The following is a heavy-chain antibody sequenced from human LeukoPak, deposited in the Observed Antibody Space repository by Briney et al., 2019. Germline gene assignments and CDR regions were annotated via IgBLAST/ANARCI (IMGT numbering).Heavy chain of an antibody. D-gene: IGHD6-19*01. J-gene: IGHJ6*03. V-gene: IGHV4-39*01. CDR1: GYSISSSSYY. CDR3: ATGGGWNLYYYYYMDV. CDR2: IYYSGST. Sequence: PSETLSLTCTVSGYSISSSSYYWGWIRQPPGKGLEWIGSIYYSGSTYYNPSLKSRVTISVDTSKNQFSLKLSSVTAADTAVYYCATGGGWNLYYYYYMDVWGKGTTVTISS.